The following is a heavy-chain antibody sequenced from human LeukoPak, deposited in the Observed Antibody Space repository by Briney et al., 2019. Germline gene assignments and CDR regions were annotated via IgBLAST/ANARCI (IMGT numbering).Heavy chain of an antibody. D-gene: IGHD2-2*01. V-gene: IGHV3-21*01. J-gene: IGHJ6*02. CDR3: ARAYCSSASCSRRVYYYSLDV. Sequence: PGGSLRLSCAASGFSFSSYSMNWVRQAPGKGLEWVSSISSSSSYIYYADSLKGRFTISRDNAKNSLYLQMNGLRADDTAVYYCARAYCSSASCSRRVYYYSLDVWGQGTTVIVSS. CDR2: ISSSSSYI. CDR1: GFSFSSYS.